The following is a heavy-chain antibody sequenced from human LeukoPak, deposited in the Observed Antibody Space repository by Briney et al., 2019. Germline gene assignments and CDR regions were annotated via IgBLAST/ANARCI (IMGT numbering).Heavy chain of an antibody. J-gene: IGHJ4*02. Sequence: SETLSLICTVSGGSISSYYWSWIRQPPGKGLEWIGYIYYSGSTNYNPSLKSRVTISVDTSKNQFSLKLSSVTAADTAVYYCAKGELAPDYWGQGTLVTVSS. D-gene: IGHD1-26*01. CDR1: GGSISSYY. CDR2: IYYSGST. CDR3: AKGELAPDY. V-gene: IGHV4-59*01.